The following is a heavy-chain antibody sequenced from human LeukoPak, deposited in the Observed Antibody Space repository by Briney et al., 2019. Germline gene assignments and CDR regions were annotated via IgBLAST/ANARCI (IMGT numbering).Heavy chain of an antibody. J-gene: IGHJ4*02. CDR2: ISSSGSTI. Sequence: PGGSLRLSCTASGFTFSDYYMSWIRQAPAKGLEWVSYISSSGSTIYYADSVKGRFTISRDNAKNSLYLQMSSLRAEDTAVYYCARVGDILTGYYPFDYWAQGALVTVSS. V-gene: IGHV3-11*01. CDR1: GFTFSDYY. CDR3: ARVGDILTGYYPFDY. D-gene: IGHD3-9*01.